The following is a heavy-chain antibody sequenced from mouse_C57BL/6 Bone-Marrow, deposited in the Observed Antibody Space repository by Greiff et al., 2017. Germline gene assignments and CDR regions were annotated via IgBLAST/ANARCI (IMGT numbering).Heavy chain of an antibody. CDR2: IWRGGST. D-gene: IGHD1-1*01. V-gene: IGHV2-5*01. J-gene: IGHJ4*01. CDR1: GFSLTSYG. CDR3: DKFYYGSGYAMDY. Sequence: VQLQQSGPGLVQPSQSLSITCTVSGFSLTSYGVHWVRQSPGQGLEWLGVIWRGGSTDYNAAFMSRLSITKDNSKSQVFFKMNSLQADDAAIYYYDKFYYGSGYAMDYWGQGTSVTVSS.